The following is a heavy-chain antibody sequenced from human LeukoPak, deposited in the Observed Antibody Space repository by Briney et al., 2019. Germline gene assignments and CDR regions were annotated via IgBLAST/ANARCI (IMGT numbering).Heavy chain of an antibody. Sequence: PGGSLRLSCAASGFTFSSYGMHWVRQAPGKGLEWVANIKQDGSEKKYVDSVKGRFTISRDNAKNSLYLQMNSLRAEDTAVYYCARDPDDYVWGIFDYWGQGTLVTVSS. V-gene: IGHV3-7*01. CDR2: IKQDGSEK. CDR1: GFTFSSYG. CDR3: ARDPDDYVWGIFDY. J-gene: IGHJ4*02. D-gene: IGHD3-16*01.